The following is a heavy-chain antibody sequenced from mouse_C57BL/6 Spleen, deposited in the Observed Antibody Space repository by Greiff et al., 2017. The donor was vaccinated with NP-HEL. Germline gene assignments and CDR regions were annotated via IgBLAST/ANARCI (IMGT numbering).Heavy chain of an antibody. CDR1: GYSFTSYY. V-gene: IGHV1-66*01. CDR2: IYPGSGNT. Sequence: VQLQQSGPELVKPGASVKISCKASGYSFTSYYIHWVKQRPGQGLEWIGWIYPGSGNTKYNEKFKGKATLTADTSSSTAYMQLSSLTSEDSAVYYCAREGAYGPYGMDYWGQGTSVTVSS. CDR3: AREGAYGPYGMDY. D-gene: IGHD1-1*01. J-gene: IGHJ4*01.